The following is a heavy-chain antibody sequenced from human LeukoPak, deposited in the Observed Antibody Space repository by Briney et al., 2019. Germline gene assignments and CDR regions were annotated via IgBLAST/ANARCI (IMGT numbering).Heavy chain of an antibody. CDR1: GFTVSSNY. Sequence: QTGGSLRLSCAASGFTVSSNYMSWVRQAPGKGLEWVSVIYSGGSTYYADSVKGRFTISRDNSKNTLYLQMNSLRAEDTAVYCATPLTGLHYWGQGTLVTVSS. CDR3: ATPLTGLHY. CDR2: IYSGGST. V-gene: IGHV3-53*01. J-gene: IGHJ4*02. D-gene: IGHD1-14*01.